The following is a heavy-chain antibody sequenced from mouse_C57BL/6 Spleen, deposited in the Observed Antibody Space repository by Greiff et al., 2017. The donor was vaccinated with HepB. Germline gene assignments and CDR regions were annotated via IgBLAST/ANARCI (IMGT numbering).Heavy chain of an antibody. V-gene: IGHV1-22*01. CDR1: GYTFTDYN. Sequence: EVQLQESGPELVKPGASVKMSCKASGYTFTDYNMHWVKQSHGKSLEWIGYINPNNGGTSYNQKFKGKATLTVNKSSSTAYMALRSLTSEDSAVYYCARLGGLLLRDWYFDVWGTGTTVTVSS. CDR2: INPNNGGT. CDR3: ARLGGLLLRDWYFDV. D-gene: IGHD1-1*01. J-gene: IGHJ1*03.